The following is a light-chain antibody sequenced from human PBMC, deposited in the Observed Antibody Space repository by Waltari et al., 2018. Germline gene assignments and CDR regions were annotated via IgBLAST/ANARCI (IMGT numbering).Light chain of an antibody. Sequence: EIAMTQSQATRPVWPGERATISGSASQSVSSNLAWYQQKPGQAPRPLIYGASTRATGIPARFSGSGSGTEFTLTISSLQSEDFAVYYCQQYNNWPPWWTFGQGTKVEIK. CDR1: QSVSSN. CDR2: GAS. CDR3: QQYNNWPPWWT. J-gene: IGKJ1*01. V-gene: IGKV3-15*01.